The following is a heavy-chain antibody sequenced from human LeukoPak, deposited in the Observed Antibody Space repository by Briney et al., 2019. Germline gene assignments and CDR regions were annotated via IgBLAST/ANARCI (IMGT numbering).Heavy chain of an antibody. CDR1: GGSFSGYY. V-gene: IGHV4-34*01. J-gene: IGHJ4*02. CDR3: ARRPGDPVYSSFRRDYFDY. Sequence: PSETLSLTCAVYGGSFSGYYWSWIRQPPGKGLEWIGEINHSGSTNYNPSLKSRVTISLDTSKNQFSLKLSSVTAADTAVYYCARRPGDPVYSSFRRDYFDYWGQGTLVTVSS. D-gene: IGHD6-6*01. CDR2: INHSGST.